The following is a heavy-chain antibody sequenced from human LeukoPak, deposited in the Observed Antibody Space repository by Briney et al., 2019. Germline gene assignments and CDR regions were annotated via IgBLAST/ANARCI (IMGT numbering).Heavy chain of an antibody. CDR1: GFTFSIFT. D-gene: IGHD3-10*01. Sequence: GGSLRLSCAASGFTFSIFTINWVRQAPGKGLEWVSSISSSSSYIYYADSVKGRFTISRDNAKNSLYLQMSSLRAEDTAVYYCAREERYYSSGSYSANWFDSWGQGTLVTVSS. CDR3: AREERYYSSGSYSANWFDS. J-gene: IGHJ5*01. V-gene: IGHV3-21*01. CDR2: ISSSSSYI.